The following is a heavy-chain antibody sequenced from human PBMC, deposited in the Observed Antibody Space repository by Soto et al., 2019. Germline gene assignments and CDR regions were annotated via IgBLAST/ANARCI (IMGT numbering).Heavy chain of an antibody. CDR2: ISYDGSNK. J-gene: IGHJ3*02. Sequence: PGGSLRLSCAASGFTFSSYGMHWVRQAPGKGLEWVAVISYDGSNKYYADSVKGRFTISRDNSKNTLYLQMNSLRAEDTAVYYCAKEESLGYCSGGSCGAFDIWGQGTMVTVSS. D-gene: IGHD2-15*01. CDR1: GFTFSSYG. CDR3: AKEESLGYCSGGSCGAFDI. V-gene: IGHV3-30*18.